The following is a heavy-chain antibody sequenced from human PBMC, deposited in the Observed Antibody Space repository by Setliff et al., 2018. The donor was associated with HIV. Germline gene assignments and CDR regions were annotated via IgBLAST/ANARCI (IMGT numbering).Heavy chain of an antibody. CDR3: AREIGDYYDSSGYYPPTDYYYGMDV. D-gene: IGHD3-22*01. CDR1: GYTFNNYG. CDR2: INTHSGYT. V-gene: IGHV1-18*01. Sequence: VASVKVSCKASGYTFNNYGISWVRQAPGQGLEWMGWINTHSGYTNYAQNVQGRVTVTMDTSTSTAYMELRSLKSDDTAVYYCAREIGDYYDSSGYYPPTDYYYGMDVWGQGTTVTVSS. J-gene: IGHJ6*02.